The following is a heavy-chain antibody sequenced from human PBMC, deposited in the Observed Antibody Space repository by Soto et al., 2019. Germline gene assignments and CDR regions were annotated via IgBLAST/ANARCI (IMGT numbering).Heavy chain of an antibody. CDR1: GGTFSSYA. CDR2: IIPILGIA. V-gene: IGHV1-69*10. D-gene: IGHD1-26*01. Sequence: SVKVSCKASGGTFSSYAISWVRQAPEQGLEWMGGIIPILGIANYAQKFQGRVTITADKSTSTAYMELSSLRSEDTAVYYCARGGAANWFDPWGQGTLVTVSS. J-gene: IGHJ5*02. CDR3: ARGGAANWFDP.